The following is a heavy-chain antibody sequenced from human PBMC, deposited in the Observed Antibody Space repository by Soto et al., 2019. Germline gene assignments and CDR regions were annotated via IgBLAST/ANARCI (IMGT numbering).Heavy chain of an antibody. CDR1: GGYISSGGNY. V-gene: IGHV4-31*03. CDR2: IYYTGHT. CDR3: AREDINESFFDS. J-gene: IGHJ4*02. D-gene: IGHD2-8*01. Sequence: QVQLQESGPGLVKPSQTLSLTCSVSGGYISSGGNYWRWIRQHPGKGLEWIGFIYYTGHTKYNAALKSRVNISGDMSQNQFSLTLTSLTAQDTAVYYCAREDINESFFDSWGPGILVTVSS.